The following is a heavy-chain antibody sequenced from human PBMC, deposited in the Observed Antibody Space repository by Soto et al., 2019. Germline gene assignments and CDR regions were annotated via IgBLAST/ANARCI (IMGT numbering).Heavy chain of an antibody. CDR2: IYYSGST. Sequence: QVQLQESGPGLVKPSQTLSLTCTVSGGSISSGGYYWSWIRQHPGKGLEWIGYIYYSGSTYYNPSLKSRVTISVDTSKTQFSRKLSSVTAADTAVYYCARAIGTYYDILTGYHGGYYFDYWGQGTLVTVSS. CDR3: ARAIGTYYDILTGYHGGYYFDY. D-gene: IGHD3-9*01. J-gene: IGHJ4*02. CDR1: GGSISSGGYY. V-gene: IGHV4-31*03.